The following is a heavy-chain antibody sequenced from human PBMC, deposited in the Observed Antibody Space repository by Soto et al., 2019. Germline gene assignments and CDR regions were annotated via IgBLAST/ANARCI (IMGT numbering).Heavy chain of an antibody. CDR2: IIPMFNVT. Sequence: QVQLVQSGAEMKKPGSSVKVSCRASGGTLSTYTINWVRQVPGQGLEWMGGIIPMFNVTKYAQQFEGRVTITADESTNTGYMQVSSLRSEDTAVYYCARDYCTATNCYKNFGMDVWGQGTTVIVSS. CDR1: GGTLSTYT. V-gene: IGHV1-69*01. CDR3: ARDYCTATNCYKNFGMDV. J-gene: IGHJ6*02. D-gene: IGHD2-8*02.